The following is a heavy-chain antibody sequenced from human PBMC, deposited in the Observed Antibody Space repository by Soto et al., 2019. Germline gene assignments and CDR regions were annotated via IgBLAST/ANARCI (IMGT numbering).Heavy chain of an antibody. V-gene: IGHV4-59*01. CDR2: IYYSGST. J-gene: IGHJ6*02. Sequence: TSETLSLTCTVSGGSISSYYWSWIRQPPGKGLEWIGYIYYSGSTNYNPSLKSRVTISVDTSKNQFSLKLSSVTAADTAVYYCARGTAMAEDYYGMDVWGQGTTVTVPS. CDR1: GGSISSYY. D-gene: IGHD5-18*01. CDR3: ARGTAMAEDYYGMDV.